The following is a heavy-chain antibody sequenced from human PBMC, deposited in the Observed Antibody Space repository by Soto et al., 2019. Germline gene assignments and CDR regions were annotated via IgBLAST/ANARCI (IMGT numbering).Heavy chain of an antibody. J-gene: IGHJ4*02. V-gene: IGHV3-49*03. CDR2: IRSKAYGGTT. CDR1: GFTFGDYA. CDR3: TRGLFIWGSYRRIDY. Sequence: GGSLRLSCTASGFTFGDYAISWFRQAPGTGLEWVGFIRSKAYGGTTEYAASVKGRFTISRDDSKSIAYLQMNSLKTEDTAVYYCTRGLFIWGSYRRIDYWGQGTPVTV. D-gene: IGHD3-16*02.